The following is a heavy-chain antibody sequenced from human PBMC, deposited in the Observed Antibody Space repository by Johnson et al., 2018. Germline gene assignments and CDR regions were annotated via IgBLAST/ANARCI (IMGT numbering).Heavy chain of an antibody. CDR1: GFTFSNYW. V-gene: IGHV3-7*01. J-gene: IGHJ1*01. CDR3: VGGVGWILQH. Sequence: VQLVQSGGGLVPPVGSLRLSCAASGFTFSNYWMFWVRQAPGKGLEWVATRKKDGSEKLYVDSVKGRFTMSRDNAKNSLYLQMNSLRDEDTAVYYCVGGVGWILQHWGQGTLVSVSS. CDR2: RKKDGSEK. D-gene: IGHD1-26*01.